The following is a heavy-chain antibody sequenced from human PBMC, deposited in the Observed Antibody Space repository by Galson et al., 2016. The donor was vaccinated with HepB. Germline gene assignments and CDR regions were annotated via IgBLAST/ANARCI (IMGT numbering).Heavy chain of an antibody. V-gene: IGHV3-23*01. Sequence: TLRLSCAASGFTFSSYAMSWVRQAPGKGLEWVSAISGSGYSTFYADSVQGRFTISRDNSKSTLYLQMNSLRAEDTAVYYCAKAEGLSASGYWLADSWGQGTLVTVSS. D-gene: IGHD5-12*01. CDR3: AKAEGLSASGYWLADS. CDR2: ISGSGYST. J-gene: IGHJ4*02. CDR1: GFTFSSYA.